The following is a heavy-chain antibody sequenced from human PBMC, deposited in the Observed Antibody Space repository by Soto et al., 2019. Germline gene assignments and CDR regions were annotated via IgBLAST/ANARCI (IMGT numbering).Heavy chain of an antibody. D-gene: IGHD5-12*01. V-gene: IGHV4-4*07. CDR1: GGSISSYY. CDR2: IYSSGST. J-gene: IGHJ3*01. Sequence: SETLSLTCTVSGGSISSYYWNWTRQPAGKGLEWIGRIYSSGSTNSNPSLKSRVTMSVDTSKNQFSLKLTSVTAADTAFYYCARHDYADRTFDLWGQGTKVTVSS. CDR3: ARHDYADRTFDL.